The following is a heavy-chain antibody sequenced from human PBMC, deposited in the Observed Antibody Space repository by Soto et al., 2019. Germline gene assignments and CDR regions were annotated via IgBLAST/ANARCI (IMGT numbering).Heavy chain of an antibody. CDR3: GRDKLTSFLDT. Sequence: SETLSLTCTVSGGSISSYYWSWIRQPPGKGLEWIGYIYYSGSTNYNPSLKSRVTISVDTSKNQFSLNPSSVTAADTAVYYCGRDKLTSFLDTGGQGALMTVSS. V-gene: IGHV4-59*01. J-gene: IGHJ4*02. D-gene: IGHD4-17*01. CDR2: IYYSGST. CDR1: GGSISSYY.